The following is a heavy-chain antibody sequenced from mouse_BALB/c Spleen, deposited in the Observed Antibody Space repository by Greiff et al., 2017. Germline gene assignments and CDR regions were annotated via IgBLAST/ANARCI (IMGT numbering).Heavy chain of an antibody. J-gene: IGHJ4*01. CDR3: AREGGRYYAMDY. CDR1: GFTFSDYY. CDR2: ISDGGSYT. V-gene: IGHV5-4*02. Sequence: EVQLVESGGGLVKPGGSLKLSCAASGFTFSDYYMYWVRQTPEKRLEWVATISDGGSYTYYPDSVKGRFTISRDNAKNNLYLQMSSLKSEDTAMYYCAREGGRYYAMDYWGQGTSVTVSS.